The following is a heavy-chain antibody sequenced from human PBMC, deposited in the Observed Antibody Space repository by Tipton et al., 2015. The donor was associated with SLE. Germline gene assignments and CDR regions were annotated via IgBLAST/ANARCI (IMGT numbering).Heavy chain of an antibody. CDR1: GGSISRSSYY. CDR3: ARAGIGDSSGYYCDY. D-gene: IGHD3-22*01. CDR2: INHSGST. V-gene: IGHV4-39*07. Sequence: TLSLTCTVSGGSISRSSYYWGWIRQPPGKGLEWIGEINHSGSTNYNPSLKSRVTISVDTSKNQFSLKLSSVTAADTAVYYCARAGIGDSSGYYCDYWGQGPLVTVSS. J-gene: IGHJ4*02.